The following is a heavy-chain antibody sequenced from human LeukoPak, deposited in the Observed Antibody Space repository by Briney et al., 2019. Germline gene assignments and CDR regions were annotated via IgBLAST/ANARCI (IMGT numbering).Heavy chain of an antibody. J-gene: IGHJ5*02. CDR3: AREVVPAAEGWFDP. D-gene: IGHD2-2*01. Sequence: SETLSHTCTVSRGSMSSHYWSWIRQPPGKGLEWIGYIYYSGSTNYNPSLKSRVTISVDTSKNQFSLKLSSVTAADTAVYYCAREVVPAAEGWFDPWGQGTLVTVSS. CDR1: RGSMSSHY. CDR2: IYYSGST. V-gene: IGHV4-59*11.